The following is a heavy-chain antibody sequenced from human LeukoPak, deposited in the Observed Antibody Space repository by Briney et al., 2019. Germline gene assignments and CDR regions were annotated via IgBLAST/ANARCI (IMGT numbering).Heavy chain of an antibody. CDR2: ISGSGGST. CDR1: GFTFSTYA. V-gene: IGHV3-23*01. J-gene: IGHJ4*02. CDR3: AKGGGLSSPIAN. Sequence: GGSLRLSCEASGFTFSTYAMSWVRQAPGKGLEWVSAISGSGGSTYYADSVKGRFTISRDNSKNTLYLQMNSLRAEDTAVYYCAKGGGLSSPIANWGQGTLVTVSS. D-gene: IGHD3/OR15-3a*01.